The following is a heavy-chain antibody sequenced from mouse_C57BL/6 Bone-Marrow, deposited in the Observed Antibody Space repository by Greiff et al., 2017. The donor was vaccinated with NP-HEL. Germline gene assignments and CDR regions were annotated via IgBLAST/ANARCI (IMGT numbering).Heavy chain of an antibody. CDR2: INPYNGGP. J-gene: IGHJ2*01. CDR1: GCTFTSYW. D-gene: IGHD1-1*01. V-gene: IGHV1-64*01. Sequence: QVQLQQPGAELVKPGASVKLSCKASGCTFTSYWMHWVKQRPGQGLEWIGVINPYNGGPSYNQKFKGKATLTVDKASSTAYMELNSLTSEDSAVYYCARPQGKITTVVAFDYWGQGTTLTVSS. CDR3: ARPQGKITTVVAFDY.